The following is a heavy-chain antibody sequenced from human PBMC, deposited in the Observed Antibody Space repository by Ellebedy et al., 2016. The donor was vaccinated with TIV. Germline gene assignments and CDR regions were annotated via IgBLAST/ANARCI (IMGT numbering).Heavy chain of an antibody. D-gene: IGHD3-3*01. J-gene: IGHJ5*02. Sequence: SETLSLXCAVYGGSLSGYYWSWIRQPPGKGLEWIGEINHSGSTNYNPSLKSRVTISVDTSKNQFSLKLSSVTAADTAVYYCARGPPKILRFLEWLLPRNWFNPWGQGTLVTVSS. CDR2: INHSGST. V-gene: IGHV4-34*01. CDR1: GGSLSGYY. CDR3: ARGPPKILRFLEWLLPRNWFNP.